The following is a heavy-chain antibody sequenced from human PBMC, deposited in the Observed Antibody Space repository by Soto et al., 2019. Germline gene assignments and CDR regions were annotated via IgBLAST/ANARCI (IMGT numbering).Heavy chain of an antibody. CDR3: ARDSSSWYVLDY. J-gene: IGHJ4*02. Sequence: PGGSLRLACAASGFTFSSYGMHGVRQAPGKGLEWVAVIWYDGSNKYYADSVKGRFTIPRDNSKNTLYLQMNSLRAEDTAVYYCARDSSSWYVLDYWGQGTLVTVSS. V-gene: IGHV3-33*01. CDR2: IWYDGSNK. D-gene: IGHD6-13*01. CDR1: GFTFSSYG.